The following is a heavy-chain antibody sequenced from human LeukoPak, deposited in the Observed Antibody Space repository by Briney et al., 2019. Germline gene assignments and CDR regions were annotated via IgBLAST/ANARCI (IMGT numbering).Heavy chain of an antibody. D-gene: IGHD3-3*01. J-gene: IGHJ4*02. CDR1: GGSISSYY. V-gene: IGHV4-59*05. CDR2: IYYSGST. Sequence: PSETLSLTCTVSGGSISSYYWSWIRQPPGKGLEWIGSIYYSGSTYYNPSLKSRVTISVDTSKNQFSLKLSSVTAADTAVYYCARNLYDFWSGYYLDYWGQGTLVTVSS. CDR3: ARNLYDFWSGYYLDY.